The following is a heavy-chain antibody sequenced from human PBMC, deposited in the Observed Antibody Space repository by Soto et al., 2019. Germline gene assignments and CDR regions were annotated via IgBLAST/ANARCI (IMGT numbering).Heavy chain of an antibody. CDR1: GFTFSSYA. CDR2: ISGSGGST. V-gene: IGHV3-23*01. D-gene: IGHD4-4*01. Sequence: GGSLRLSCAASGFTFSSYAMSWVRQAPGKGLEWASAISGSGGSTYYAGSVKGRFIISRDNSKNTLYLQMNSLRAEDTAVYYCANGVPIGDYSTTSYWGQGTLVTVSS. J-gene: IGHJ4*02. CDR3: ANGVPIGDYSTTSY.